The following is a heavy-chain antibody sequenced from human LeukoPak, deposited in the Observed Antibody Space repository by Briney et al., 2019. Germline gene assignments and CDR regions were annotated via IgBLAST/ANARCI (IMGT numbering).Heavy chain of an antibody. J-gene: IGHJ3*02. CDR1: GYTFTSYY. D-gene: IGHD3-22*01. Sequence: ASVKVSCKASGYTFTSYYMHWVRQAPGQELEWMGIINPSGGSTSYAQKFQGRVTMTRDTSTSTVYMELSSLRSEGTAVYYCAREGLSFSDYDSSGYYGNAFDIWGQGTMVTVSS. V-gene: IGHV1-46*01. CDR3: AREGLSFSDYDSSGYYGNAFDI. CDR2: INPSGGST.